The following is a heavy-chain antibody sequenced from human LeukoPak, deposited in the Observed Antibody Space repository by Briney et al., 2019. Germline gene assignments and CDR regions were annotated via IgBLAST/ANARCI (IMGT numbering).Heavy chain of an antibody. CDR1: GYTLTELS. D-gene: IGHD3-9*01. Sequence: ASVKVSCKVSGYTLTELSMHWVRQAPGKGLEWMGGFDPEDGETIYAQKFQGRVTITRDTSASTAYMELSSLRSEDTAVYYCASQSDISPYYGMDVWGQGTTVTVSS. CDR2: FDPEDGET. CDR3: ASQSDISPYYGMDV. V-gene: IGHV1-24*01. J-gene: IGHJ6*02.